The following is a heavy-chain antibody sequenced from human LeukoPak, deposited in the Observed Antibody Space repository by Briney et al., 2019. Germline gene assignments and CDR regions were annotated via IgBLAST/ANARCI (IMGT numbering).Heavy chain of an antibody. CDR2: IYTSGST. V-gene: IGHV4-4*07. J-gene: IGHJ6*03. CDR3: TRGSIAYYYMDV. D-gene: IGHD3-22*01. Sequence: PSETLSLTCTVSGVSISSYYWTWIRQSAGKGLEWIGRIYTSGSTYYNPSLKSRVSMSVDTSKNQFSLKLSSVTAADTAVYYCTRGSIAYYYMDVWGKGTTVTISS. CDR1: GVSISSYY.